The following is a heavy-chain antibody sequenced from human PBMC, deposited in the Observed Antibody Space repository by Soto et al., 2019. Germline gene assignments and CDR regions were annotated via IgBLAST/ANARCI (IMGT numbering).Heavy chain of an antibody. D-gene: IGHD3-9*01. CDR2: VYWDDDK. Sequence: SGPTLVNPTQTLTLTCTFSGFSLNSRGVGVGWVRQPPGKTLEWLAIVYWDDDKRYRPSLRSRLSIRKDTPKNQVVLTLTNTDPVDTATYYCVHRGPVDETGMGFDFWGQGSLVTVSS. V-gene: IGHV2-5*02. J-gene: IGHJ4*02. CDR1: GFSLNSRGVG. CDR3: VHRGPVDETGMGFDF.